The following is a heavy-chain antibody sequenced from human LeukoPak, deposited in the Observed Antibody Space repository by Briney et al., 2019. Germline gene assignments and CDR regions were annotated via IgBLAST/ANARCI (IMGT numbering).Heavy chain of an antibody. J-gene: IGHJ4*02. CDR2: IKSKTDGGTT. CDR3: STLTSRGLSDS. Sequence: GGSLRLSCAASGFTFSNAWMNWVRQAPGKGLEWVGRIKSKTDGGTTDYAAPVKGRFTISRDDSKNMLYLQMNSLKSEDTAVYYCSTLTSRGLSDSWGQGTLVTVSS. CDR1: GFTFSNAW. V-gene: IGHV3-15*07. D-gene: IGHD1-20*01.